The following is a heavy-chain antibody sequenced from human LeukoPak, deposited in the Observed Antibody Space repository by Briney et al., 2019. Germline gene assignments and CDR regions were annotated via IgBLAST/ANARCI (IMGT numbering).Heavy chain of an antibody. J-gene: IGHJ4*02. V-gene: IGHV4-39*01. CDR1: GGSISSSSYY. D-gene: IGHD3-10*01. Sequence: SETLSLTCTVSGGSISSSSYYWGWIRQPPGKGLEWIGSIYYSGSTYYNPSLKSRVTISVDTSKNQFSLKLSSVTAADTAVYYCAGVRWDYDYWGQGTLVTVSS. CDR3: AGVRWDYDY. CDR2: IYYSGST.